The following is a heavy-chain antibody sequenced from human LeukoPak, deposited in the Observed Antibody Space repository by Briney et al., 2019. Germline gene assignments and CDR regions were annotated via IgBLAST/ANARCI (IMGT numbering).Heavy chain of an antibody. CDR3: AKDRIVVVSNAEYFQH. V-gene: IGHV3-53*01. Sequence: GGSLRLSCAASGFTVSSNYMSWVRQAPGKGLEWVSVIYSGGSTYYADSVKGRFTISRDNSKNTLYLQMNSLRAEDTAVYYCAKDRIVVVSNAEYFQHWGQGTLVTVSS. CDR2: IYSGGST. D-gene: IGHD3-22*01. CDR1: GFTVSSNY. J-gene: IGHJ1*01.